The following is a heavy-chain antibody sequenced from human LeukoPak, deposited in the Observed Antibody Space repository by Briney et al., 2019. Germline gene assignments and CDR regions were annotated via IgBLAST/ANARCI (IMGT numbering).Heavy chain of an antibody. CDR3: AKVPTALVLLVYFDY. V-gene: IGHV3-23*01. D-gene: IGHD3-10*01. J-gene: IGHJ4*02. Sequence: TGGSLRLSCAASGFTFSSYAMSWVRQAPGKGLEWVSAISGSGGSTYYADSVKGRFTISRDNSKNTLYLQMNSLRAEDTAVYYCAKVPTALVLLVYFDYWGQGTLVTVSS. CDR2: ISGSGGST. CDR1: GFTFSSYA.